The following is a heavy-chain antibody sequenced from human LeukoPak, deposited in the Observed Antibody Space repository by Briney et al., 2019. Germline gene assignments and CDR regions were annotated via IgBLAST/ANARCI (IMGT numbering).Heavy chain of an antibody. Sequence: GRSLRLSCAASGFTFSSYAMHWVRQAPGKGLEWVAVISYDGSNKYYADSVKGRFTVSRDYAKNTLFLQMNNLRTEDTALYFCATARNFRFEYWGQGSQVIVSS. CDR1: GFTFSSYA. CDR2: ISYDGSNK. V-gene: IGHV3-30-3*01. CDR3: ATARNFRFEY. J-gene: IGHJ4*02. D-gene: IGHD1-7*01.